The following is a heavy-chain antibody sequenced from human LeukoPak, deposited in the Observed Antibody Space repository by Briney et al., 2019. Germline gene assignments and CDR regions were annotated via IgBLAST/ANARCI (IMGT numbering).Heavy chain of an antibody. CDR1: GFAFSSYG. V-gene: IGHV3-23*01. Sequence: GGSLRLSCAATGFAFSSYGMSWVRQAPGKGLEWVSAISGSGGTTYYADSVKGRFTISRDNSKNTLYLQMNSLRAEDTAEYYCARAYDSSATGAFDIWGQGTMVTVSS. J-gene: IGHJ3*02. CDR3: ARAYDSSATGAFDI. D-gene: IGHD3-22*01. CDR2: ISGSGGTT.